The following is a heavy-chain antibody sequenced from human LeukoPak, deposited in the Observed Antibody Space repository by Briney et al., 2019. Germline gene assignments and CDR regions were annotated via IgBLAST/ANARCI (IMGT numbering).Heavy chain of an antibody. CDR3: AKPSFGGSYYFFDY. D-gene: IGHD2-15*01. Sequence: PGGSLRLSCAASGFTFSSYGMHWARQAPGKGLEWVAVISYDGSNKYYADSVKGRFTISRDNSKNTLYLQMNSLRAEDTAVYYCAKPSFGGSYYFFDYWGQGTLVTVSS. CDR1: GFTFSSYG. CDR2: ISYDGSNK. V-gene: IGHV3-30*18. J-gene: IGHJ4*02.